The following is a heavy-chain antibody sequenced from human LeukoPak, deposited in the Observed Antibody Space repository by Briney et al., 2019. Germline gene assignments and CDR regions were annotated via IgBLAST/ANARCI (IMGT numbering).Heavy chain of an antibody. V-gene: IGHV3-30*01. Sequence: PGRSLRLSCAASGFTFSSYAMHWVRQAPGKGLEWVAVISYDGSNKYYADSVKGRFTISRDNSKNTLYLQMNSLRAEDTAVYYCAKDRQGIAAAGTDYWGQGTLVTVSS. CDR2: ISYDGSNK. D-gene: IGHD6-13*01. CDR1: GFTFSSYA. J-gene: IGHJ4*02. CDR3: AKDRQGIAAAGTDY.